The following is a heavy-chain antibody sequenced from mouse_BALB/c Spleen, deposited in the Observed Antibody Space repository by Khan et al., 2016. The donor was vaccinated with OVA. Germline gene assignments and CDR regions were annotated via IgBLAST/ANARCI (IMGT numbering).Heavy chain of an antibody. V-gene: IGHV3-1*02. D-gene: IGHD1-2*01. CDR1: GYSFTSGYS. J-gene: IGHJ1*01. CDR2: IHYSGST. Sequence: EVKLEESGPDLVKPSQSLSLTCTVTGYSFTSGYSWHWIRQFPGNKLQWMGYIHYSGSTNFTPSLESRLSINRDASKNQFFLQLNSVTTEDTATYYCARDYYGNWHFDVWGAGTTVTVSS. CDR3: ARDYYGNWHFDV.